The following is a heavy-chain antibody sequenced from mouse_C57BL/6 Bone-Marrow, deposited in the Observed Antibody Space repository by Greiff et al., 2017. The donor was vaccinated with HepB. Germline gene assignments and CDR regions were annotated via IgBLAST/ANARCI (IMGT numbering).Heavy chain of an antibody. CDR3: ALMTTVVATGYFDY. V-gene: IGHV1-52*01. Sequence: QVQLKQPGAELVRPGSSVKLSCKASGYTFTSYWMHWVKQRPIQGLEWIGNIDPSDSETHYNQKFKDKATLTVDKSSSTAYMQLSSLTSEDSAVYYCALMTTVVATGYFDYWGQGTTLTVSS. CDR2: IDPSDSET. D-gene: IGHD1-1*01. J-gene: IGHJ2*01. CDR1: GYTFTSYW.